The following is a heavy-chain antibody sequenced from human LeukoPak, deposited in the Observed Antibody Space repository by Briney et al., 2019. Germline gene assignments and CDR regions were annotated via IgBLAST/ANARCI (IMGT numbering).Heavy chain of an antibody. Sequence: GGSLRLSCAASGFTFSSYGMHWVRQAPGKGLEWVSVIYSGGTTNYADSVKGRFTISRDNSKNTLFLQMNSLRAEDTAVYYCARGGYSSSWYHFDYWGQGTLVTVSS. CDR3: ARGGYSSSWYHFDY. J-gene: IGHJ4*02. CDR1: GFTFSSYG. CDR2: IYSGGTT. D-gene: IGHD6-13*01. V-gene: IGHV3-53*01.